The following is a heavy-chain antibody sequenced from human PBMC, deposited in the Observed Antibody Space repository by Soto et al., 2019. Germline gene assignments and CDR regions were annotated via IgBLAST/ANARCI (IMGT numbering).Heavy chain of an antibody. CDR1: GDSISSGSAY. V-gene: IGHV4-39*01. CDR2: FSYGGNT. D-gene: IGHD1-26*01. CDR3: ARHLGPTGPRA. Sequence: QLQLQESGPGLVKPSETLSLTCTVSGDSISSGSAYWGWVRQPPGKGLEWIGSFSYGGNTHYTPSLMSRAAIDVDTSRNKFSLKLSSVTATDRAVYYCARHLGPTGPRAWGQGTLVTVSS. J-gene: IGHJ5*02.